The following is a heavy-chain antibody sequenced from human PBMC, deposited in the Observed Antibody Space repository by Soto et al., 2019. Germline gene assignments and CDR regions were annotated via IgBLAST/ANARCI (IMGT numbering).Heavy chain of an antibody. J-gene: IGHJ4*02. CDR3: ARDALVGATDYFDY. Sequence: SLRLSCAASGFTFSSYWMSWVRQAPGKGLEWVANIKQDGSEKYYVDSVKGRFTISRDNAKNSLYLQMNSLRAEDTAVYYCARDALVGATDYFDYWGQGTPVTVSS. CDR2: IKQDGSEK. V-gene: IGHV3-7*03. D-gene: IGHD1-26*01. CDR1: GFTFSSYW.